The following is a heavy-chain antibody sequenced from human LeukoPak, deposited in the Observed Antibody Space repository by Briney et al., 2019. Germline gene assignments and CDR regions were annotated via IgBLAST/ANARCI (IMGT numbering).Heavy chain of an antibody. J-gene: IGHJ4*02. CDR3: ARLLLTEYKSGWYGHNFDY. V-gene: IGHV1-18*01. D-gene: IGHD6-13*01. Sequence: GASVKVSCTTSGYTFTSYGIGWVRQAPGQGLEWMAWLSVYNGHTNYAQKFQGVFTMTTDTSTGTAYMELRSLRSDDTAVYYCARLLLTEYKSGWYGHNFDYWGQGTQVTVSS. CDR1: GYTFTSYG. CDR2: LSVYNGHT.